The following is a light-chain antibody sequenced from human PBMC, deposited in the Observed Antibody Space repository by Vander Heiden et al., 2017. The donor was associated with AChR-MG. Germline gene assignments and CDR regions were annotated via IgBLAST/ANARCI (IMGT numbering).Light chain of an antibody. CDR2: AAS. CDR3: QHCYSTPPAT. J-gene: IGKJ2*01. V-gene: IGKV1-39*01. CDR1: QNIADC. Sequence: DIQMTQSPSSLSASVGDRVTITCRASQNIADCLNWYQQKAGTAPKLLISAASNLQSGVPSRFSGSGLGTDFTLTIDNLQPEDFATYSCQHCYSTPPATFGQGTKLELQ.